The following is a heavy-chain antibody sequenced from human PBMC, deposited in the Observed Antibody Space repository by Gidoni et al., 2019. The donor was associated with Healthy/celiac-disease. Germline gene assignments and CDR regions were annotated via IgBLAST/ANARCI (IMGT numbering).Heavy chain of an antibody. V-gene: IGHV1-69*09. CDR3: ARAWDYGDYERYYGMDD. D-gene: IGHD4-17*01. CDR1: AGTFSSYA. Sequence: QVQLVPSGAEVKKPGFSVKVSCKASAGTFSSYAISWVRQAPGQGLEWMGRNIPILGIANYAQNSQGRVTSTADKSTSTAYMELRSLRSEDTAVYYCARAWDYGDYERYYGMDDWGQGSTVTVSS. CDR2: NIPILGIA. J-gene: IGHJ6*02.